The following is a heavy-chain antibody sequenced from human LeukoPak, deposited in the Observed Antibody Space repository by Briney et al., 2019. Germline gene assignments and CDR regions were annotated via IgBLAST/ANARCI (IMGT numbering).Heavy chain of an antibody. D-gene: IGHD3-16*02. J-gene: IGHJ4*02. Sequence: SETLSLTCAAYGGSFSGYYWSWIRQPPGKGLEWIGEINHSGSTNYNPSLKSRVTISVDTSKNQFSLKLSSVTAADTAVYYCARGRRITFGGVIVDYWGQGTLVTVSS. V-gene: IGHV4-34*01. CDR1: GGSFSGYY. CDR3: ARGRRITFGGVIVDY. CDR2: INHSGST.